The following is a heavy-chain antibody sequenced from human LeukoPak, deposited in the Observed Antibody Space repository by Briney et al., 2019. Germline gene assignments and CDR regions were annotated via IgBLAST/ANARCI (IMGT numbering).Heavy chain of an antibody. CDR3: ARDGPRGYDVGSIDY. V-gene: IGHV1-18*01. Sequence: ASVKVSCKASGYTFTSYGISWVRQAPGQGLEWMGWISAYNGNTNYAQKLQGRVTMTTDTSTSTAYMELRSLRSDDTAVYYCARDGPRGYDVGSIDYWGQGTLVTVSS. CDR2: ISAYNGNT. D-gene: IGHD5-12*01. CDR1: GYTFTSYG. J-gene: IGHJ4*02.